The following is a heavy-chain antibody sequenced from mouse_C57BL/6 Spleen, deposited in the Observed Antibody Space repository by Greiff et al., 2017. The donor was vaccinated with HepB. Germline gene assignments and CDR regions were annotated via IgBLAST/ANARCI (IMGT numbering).Heavy chain of an antibody. CDR1: GYTFTSSW. CDR2: IHPNSGST. V-gene: IGHV1-64*01. J-gene: IGHJ1*03. Sequence: VQLQQPGAELVKPGASVKLSCKASGYTFTSSWMHWVKQRPGQGLEWIGRIHPNSGSTNYNEKFKSKATLTVDKSSSTAYMQLSSLTSVDSAVYYFARILFYDGYWDFDVWGTGTTVTVSS. D-gene: IGHD2-3*01. CDR3: ARILFYDGYWDFDV.